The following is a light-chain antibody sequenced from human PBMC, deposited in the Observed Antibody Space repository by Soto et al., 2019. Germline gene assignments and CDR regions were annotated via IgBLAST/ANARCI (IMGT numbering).Light chain of an antibody. Sequence: IVLTQSPATLSLSPGERATLSCRASQSVSSYLAWYQQKPGQAPRLLIYDASNRATGIPDRVSGSGSGTDFTLTISSLEPEDFAVDYCQQRSNWPITFGQGTRLEIK. V-gene: IGKV3-11*01. CDR3: QQRSNWPIT. CDR1: QSVSSY. CDR2: DAS. J-gene: IGKJ5*01.